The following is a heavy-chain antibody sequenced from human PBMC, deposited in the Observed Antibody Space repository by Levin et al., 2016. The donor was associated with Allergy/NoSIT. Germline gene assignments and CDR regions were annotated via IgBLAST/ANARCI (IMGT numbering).Heavy chain of an antibody. V-gene: IGHV3-11*05. Sequence: WIRQPPGKGLEWVSYISSSSSYTNYADSVKGRFTISRDNAKNSLYLQMNSLRAEDTAVYYCAKDGGYDSRGLDYWGQGTLVTVSS. D-gene: IGHD5-12*01. CDR2: ISSSSSYT. J-gene: IGHJ4*02. CDR3: AKDGGYDSRGLDY.